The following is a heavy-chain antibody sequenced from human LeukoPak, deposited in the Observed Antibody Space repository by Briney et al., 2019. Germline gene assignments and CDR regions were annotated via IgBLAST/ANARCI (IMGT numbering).Heavy chain of an antibody. D-gene: IGHD3-10*01. CDR1: GGSTSSYY. Sequence: SETLSLTCTVSGGSTSSYYWSWIRQPPGKGLEWIGYIYYSGSTNYNPSLKSRVTISVDTSKNQFSLKLSSVTAADTAVYYCARSSVLWFGELGRDYYFDYWGQGTLVTVSS. V-gene: IGHV4-59*01. CDR3: ARSSVLWFGELGRDYYFDY. CDR2: IYYSGST. J-gene: IGHJ4*02.